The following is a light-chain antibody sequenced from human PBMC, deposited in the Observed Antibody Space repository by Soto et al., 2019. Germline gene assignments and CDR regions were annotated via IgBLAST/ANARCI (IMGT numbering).Light chain of an antibody. CDR2: GNT. CDR1: SSNIGAGYD. J-gene: IGLJ2*01. V-gene: IGLV1-40*01. CDR3: QSYDSSLRDVV. Sequence: QSVLTQPPSVSGAPGQRVTISCAGSSSNIGAGYDVHWYQHLPGTAPKLLIYGNTNRPSGVPDRFSGSKSGTSASLAITGLQAEDEADYYCQSYDSSLRDVVFGGGTKVTGL.